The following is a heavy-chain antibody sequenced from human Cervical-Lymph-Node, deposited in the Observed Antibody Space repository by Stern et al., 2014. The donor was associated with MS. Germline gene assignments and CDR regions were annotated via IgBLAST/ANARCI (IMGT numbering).Heavy chain of an antibody. V-gene: IGHV1-46*03. Sequence: QVQLVQSGPEVKKPGASGRVSGKASKYTLSYFFMHWIQQAPGQELKWMGVINPSGGFTTYAQRFQGRFTMTRDTSTSTVFMKLSSLTSEDTAVYYCASARNTAFDIWGQGTSVIVSS. CDR3: ASARNTAFDI. J-gene: IGHJ3*02. CDR2: INPSGGFT. CDR1: KYTLSYFF.